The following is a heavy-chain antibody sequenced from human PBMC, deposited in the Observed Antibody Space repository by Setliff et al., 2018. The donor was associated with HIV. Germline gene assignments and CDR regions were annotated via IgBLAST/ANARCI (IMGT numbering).Heavy chain of an antibody. CDR2: IYHSGST. D-gene: IGHD3-9*01. CDR1: GGSISTSNW. V-gene: IGHV4-4*02. J-gene: IGHJ4*02. CDR3: AREDWRRDYLDY. Sequence: SETLSLTCAVSGGSISTSNWWTWVRQPPGKGLEWIGEIYHSGSTNYNPSLKSRVTLSVDKSKNQFSLKLSSVTAADTAVYYCAREDWRRDYLDYWGQGTQVTVS.